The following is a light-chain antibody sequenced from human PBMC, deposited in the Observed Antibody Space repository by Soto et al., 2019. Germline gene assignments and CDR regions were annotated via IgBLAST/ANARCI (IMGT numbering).Light chain of an antibody. V-gene: IGLV1-40*01. CDR2: GNN. J-gene: IGLJ2*01. CDR3: QSYDSSLTAVV. Sequence: QSVLTQPPSVSGAPGQRVTISCTGSSSNIGPGYDVHWYQHLPGTAPKVLIYGNNNRPSGVPDRFSGSKSGTSASLAITGLQAEDEGDYYCQSYDSSLTAVVFGVGTQLTVL. CDR1: SSNIGPGYD.